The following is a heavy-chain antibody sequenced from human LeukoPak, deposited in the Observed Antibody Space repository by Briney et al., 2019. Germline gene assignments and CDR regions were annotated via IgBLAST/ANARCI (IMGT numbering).Heavy chain of an antibody. D-gene: IGHD6-13*01. CDR2: IYYSGST. Sequence: PSETLSLTCTVSGGSISSSSYYWGWIRQPPGKGLEWIGYIYYSGSTYYNPSLKSRATMSVDTSKNQFSLKLTSVTAADTAVYYCARSGSSWYVDPLNWFDPWGQGTLVTVSS. V-gene: IGHV4-39*01. CDR1: GGSISSSSYY. J-gene: IGHJ5*02. CDR3: ARSGSSWYVDPLNWFDP.